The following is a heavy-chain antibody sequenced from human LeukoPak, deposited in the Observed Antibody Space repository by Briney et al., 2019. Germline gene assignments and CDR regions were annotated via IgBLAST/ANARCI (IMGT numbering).Heavy chain of an antibody. CDR2: IKQDGSEK. Sequence: GGSLRLSCAASGFTFSNYWMNWVRQAPGKWLEWVANIKQDGSEKYYVDSVEGRFTVSRDNTKNSPCLQMNSLRAEDTAVYYCTMIEWERWRGWGQGTLVTVSS. V-gene: IGHV3-7*01. D-gene: IGHD1-26*01. CDR3: TMIEWERWRG. J-gene: IGHJ4*02. CDR1: GFTFSNYW.